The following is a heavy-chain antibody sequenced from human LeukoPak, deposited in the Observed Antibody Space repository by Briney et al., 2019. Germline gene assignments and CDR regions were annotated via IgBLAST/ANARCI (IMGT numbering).Heavy chain of an antibody. CDR3: ARDWLTTGSFDY. Sequence: GGSLRLSCAVSGLTVSDNFMSWVRQAPGKGLEWVSVIYSGGSTYYADSVKGRFTISRDNSKNTLYLQMNSLRAEDTAVYYCARDWLTTGSFDYWGQGTLVTVSS. D-gene: IGHD4-17*01. J-gene: IGHJ4*02. V-gene: IGHV3-53*01. CDR2: IYSGGST. CDR1: GLTVSDNF.